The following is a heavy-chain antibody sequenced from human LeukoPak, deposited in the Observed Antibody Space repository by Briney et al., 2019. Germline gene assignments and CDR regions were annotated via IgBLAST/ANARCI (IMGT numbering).Heavy chain of an antibody. CDR3: ARGGQQLANWFDP. CDR1: GYTFTGYY. J-gene: IGHJ5*02. V-gene: IGHV1-2*04. Sequence: ASVKVSCKASGYTFTGYYMHRVRQAPGQGLEWMGWINPNSGGTNYAQKFQGWVTMTRDTSISTAYMELSRLRSDDTAVYYCARGGQQLANWFDPWGQGTLVTVSS. CDR2: INPNSGGT. D-gene: IGHD6-13*01.